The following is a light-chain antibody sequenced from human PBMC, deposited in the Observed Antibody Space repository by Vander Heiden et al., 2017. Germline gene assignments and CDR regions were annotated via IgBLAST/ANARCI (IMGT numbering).Light chain of an antibody. Sequence: EFVLTQSPGTLSLSPGERATLSCRASQSVSSSYLAWYQQKPGQAPRLLIYGASSRATGIPDRFSGSGSGTDFTLTMSRLEPEDFAVYYCQQYGRSLTFGGGTKVEIK. CDR1: QSVSSSY. V-gene: IGKV3-20*01. CDR3: QQYGRSLT. CDR2: GAS. J-gene: IGKJ4*01.